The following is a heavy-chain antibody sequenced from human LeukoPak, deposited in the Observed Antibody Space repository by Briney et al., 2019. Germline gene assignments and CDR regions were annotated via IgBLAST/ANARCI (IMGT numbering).Heavy chain of an antibody. J-gene: IGHJ4*02. CDR3: ARDREGDYDRGTLDY. D-gene: IGHD3-22*01. V-gene: IGHV3-23*01. Sequence: GGSLRLSCAASGFTFSSYAMSWVRQAPGKGLEWVSAISGSGGSTYYADAVKGRFTISRDNSKNTLYLQMNSLRAEDTAVYYCARDREGDYDRGTLDYWGQGTLVTVSS. CDR2: ISGSGGST. CDR1: GFTFSSYA.